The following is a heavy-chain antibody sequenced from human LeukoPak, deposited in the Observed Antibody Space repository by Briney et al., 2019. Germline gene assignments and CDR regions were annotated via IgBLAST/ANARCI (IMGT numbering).Heavy chain of an antibody. J-gene: IGHJ4*02. CDR1: GYTFTGYY. CDR3: ARDVAYYDSSGYAEAN. CDR2: INPNSGGT. D-gene: IGHD3-22*01. V-gene: IGHV1-2*02. Sequence: RASVKVSCKASGYTFTGYYMHWVRQAPGQGLEWMGWINPNSGGTNYAQKFQGRVTMTRDTSISTAYMELSRLRSDDTAVYCCARDVAYYDSSGYAEANWGQGTLVTVSS.